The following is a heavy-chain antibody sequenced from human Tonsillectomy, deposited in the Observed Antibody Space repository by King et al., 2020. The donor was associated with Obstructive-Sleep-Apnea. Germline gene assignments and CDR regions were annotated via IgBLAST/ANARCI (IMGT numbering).Heavy chain of an antibody. V-gene: IGHV3-30*18. D-gene: IGHD6-19*01. CDR2: ISHDGSKK. Sequence: QLVQSGGGVVQPGRSLRVSCAASRFTFSSHGMHLVRQAPGKGLEVGAVISHDGSKKYNADSVKGRFTISRDNSKNTLYLQMNSLRGEDTAVYYCAKDRGSDWYGIDYWGQGTLVIVSS. CDR3: AKDRGSDWYGIDY. J-gene: IGHJ4*02. CDR1: RFTFSSHG.